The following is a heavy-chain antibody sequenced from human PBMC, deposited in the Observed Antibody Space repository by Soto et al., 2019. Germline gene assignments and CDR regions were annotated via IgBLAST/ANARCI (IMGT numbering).Heavy chain of an antibody. V-gene: IGHV3-30-3*02. Sequence: PGGSLRLSCAASGFPFSRFFMHWVRQAPGKGLEWVAMISQDGSNKNYADSVKGRFTISRDNSRDTLYLQMNSLRAEDTAVYYCAKTANGWFSAFDIWGQGTMVTVSS. CDR3: AKTANGWFSAFDI. D-gene: IGHD6-19*01. CDR2: ISQDGSNK. J-gene: IGHJ3*02. CDR1: GFPFSRFF.